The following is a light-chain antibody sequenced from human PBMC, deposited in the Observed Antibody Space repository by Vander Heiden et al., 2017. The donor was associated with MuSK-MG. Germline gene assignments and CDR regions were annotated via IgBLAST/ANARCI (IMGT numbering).Light chain of an antibody. CDR2: EVT. CDR3: CSYAGSGTWV. CDR1: SSDVGATNF. V-gene: IGLV2-23*02. Sequence: QSALTQPASVSGYPGLSTSVSCTGSSSDVGATNFVACYQHRPGQAPKLMIYEVTQRPAGVSDRFSGSKSGNTASLTISGLQAEDEADYYCCSYAGSGTWVFGGGTRLTVL. J-gene: IGLJ3*02.